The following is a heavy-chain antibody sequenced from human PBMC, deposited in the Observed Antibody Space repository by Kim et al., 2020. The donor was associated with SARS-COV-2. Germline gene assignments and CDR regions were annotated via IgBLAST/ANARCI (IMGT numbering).Heavy chain of an antibody. Sequence: GGSLRLSCAASGFTFRHHWMHWVRQAPGKGLVWVSHTNSDGSGTGYAESVKGRFTISRDNSRNTLYQQLNSLRAEDTAVDYCARPRERYSGSSLDYWGQG. D-gene: IGHD1-26*01. CDR3: ARPRERYSGSSLDY. CDR2: TNSDGSGT. CDR1: GFTFRHHW. J-gene: IGHJ4*02. V-gene: IGHV3-74*01.